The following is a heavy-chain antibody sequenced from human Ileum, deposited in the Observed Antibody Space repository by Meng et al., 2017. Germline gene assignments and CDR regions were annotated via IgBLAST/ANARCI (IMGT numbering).Heavy chain of an antibody. J-gene: IGHJ4*02. CDR3: ASLRYNWNYSADY. V-gene: IGHV4-4*02. CDR2: IYHSGST. CDR1: GGSISSSNW. Sequence: GQLQGSGPGLVKPSGTLSLTFAVSGGSISSSNWWSWVRQPPGKGLEWIGEIYHSGSTNYNPSLKSRVTISVDKSKNQFSLKLSSVTAADTAVYYCASLRYNWNYSADYWGQGTLVTVSS. D-gene: IGHD1-7*01.